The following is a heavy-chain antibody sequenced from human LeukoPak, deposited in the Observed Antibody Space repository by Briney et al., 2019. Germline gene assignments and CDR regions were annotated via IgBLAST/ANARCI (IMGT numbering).Heavy chain of an antibody. CDR1: GGSISSGGYS. Sequence: SQTLSLTCAVSGGSISSGGYSWSWIRQPPGKGLEWIGYIYHSGSTYYNPSLKSRVTISVDRSKNQFSLKLSSVTAADTAVYYCARAAAARPSDYWGQGTLVTVSS. D-gene: IGHD6-6*01. CDR3: ARAAAARPSDY. CDR2: IYHSGST. V-gene: IGHV4-30-2*01. J-gene: IGHJ4*02.